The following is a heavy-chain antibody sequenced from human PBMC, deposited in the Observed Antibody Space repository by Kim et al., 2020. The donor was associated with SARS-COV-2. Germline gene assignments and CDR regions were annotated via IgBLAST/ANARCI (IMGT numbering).Heavy chain of an antibody. CDR2: ISGSGGST. V-gene: IGHV3-23*01. CDR3: AKGSAELRYFDWSTMSPSY. Sequence: GGSLRLSCAASGFTFSSYAMSWVRQAPGKGLEWVSAISGSGGSTYYADSVKGRFTISRDNSKNTLYLQMNSLRAEDTAVYYCAKGSAELRYFDWSTMSPSYWGQGTLVTVSS. J-gene: IGHJ4*02. CDR1: GFTFSSYA. D-gene: IGHD3-9*01.